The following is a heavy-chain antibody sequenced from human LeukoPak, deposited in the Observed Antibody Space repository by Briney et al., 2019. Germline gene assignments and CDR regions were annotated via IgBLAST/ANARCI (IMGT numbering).Heavy chain of an antibody. V-gene: IGHV4-39*01. CDR1: GGSISRGVYY. J-gene: IGHJ4*02. CDR2: IYHSGST. D-gene: IGHD5-18*01. CDR3: ARHSKTGLPDY. Sequence: QVQLQESGPGLVKPSQTLSLTCTVSGGSISRGVYYWSWIRPPPGQGLAWIGSIYHSGSTYYNPSLKSRVTISVDTSKNQFSLKLSSVTAADTAVYYCARHSKTGLPDYWGQGTLVTVSS.